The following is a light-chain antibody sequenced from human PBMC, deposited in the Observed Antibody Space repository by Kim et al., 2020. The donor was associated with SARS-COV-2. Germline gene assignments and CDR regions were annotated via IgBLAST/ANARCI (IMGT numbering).Light chain of an antibody. Sequence: QSALTQPASGSGSPGQSITISCTGTSRDVGGYNYVSWYQQHPGKAPKLMIYDVSKRPSGVSNRFSGSKSGNTASLTISGLQAEDEADYYCSSYTSSSTDVFGTGTKVTVL. J-gene: IGLJ1*01. CDR2: DVS. V-gene: IGLV2-14*01. CDR1: SRDVGGYNY. CDR3: SSYTSSSTDV.